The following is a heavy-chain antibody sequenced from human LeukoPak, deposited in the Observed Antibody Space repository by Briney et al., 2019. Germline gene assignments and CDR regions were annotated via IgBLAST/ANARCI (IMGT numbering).Heavy chain of an antibody. Sequence: PGGSLRLSCAASGFTFSDYYMSWIRQAPGKGREWVSYISSSGSTIYYADSVKGRFTISRDNAKNSLYLQMNSLRAEDTAVYYCARDASYYYDSSGYYGYWGQGTLVTVSS. V-gene: IGHV3-11*01. J-gene: IGHJ4*02. CDR2: ISSSGSTI. CDR1: GFTFSDYY. CDR3: ARDASYYYDSSGYYGY. D-gene: IGHD3-22*01.